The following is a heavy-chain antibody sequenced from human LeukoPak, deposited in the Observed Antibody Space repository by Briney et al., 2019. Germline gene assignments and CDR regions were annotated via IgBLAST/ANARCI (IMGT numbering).Heavy chain of an antibody. CDR3: AREGRWRYDILTGYFDY. V-gene: IGHV3-7*01. J-gene: IGHJ4*02. D-gene: IGHD3-9*01. CDR2: IKQDGSEQ. Sequence: GGSLRLSCAASGFSLSTYWMSWVRQAPGKGLEWVANIKQDGSEQYYGDSVKGGFTISRDNANNSLFLQMDSLTAEDTAVYYCAREGRWRYDILTGYFDYWGQGILVTVSS. CDR1: GFSLSTYW.